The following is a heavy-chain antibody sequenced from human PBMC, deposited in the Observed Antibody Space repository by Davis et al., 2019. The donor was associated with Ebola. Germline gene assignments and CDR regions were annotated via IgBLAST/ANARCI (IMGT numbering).Heavy chain of an antibody. J-gene: IGHJ5*02. Sequence: SLKISCAASGFTFSSYAMHWVRQAPGKGLEWVAVISYDGSNKYYADSVKGRFTISRDNSKNTLYLQMNSLRAEDTAVYYCARGYSGSYYGANWFDPWGQGTLITVSS. V-gene: IGHV3-30-3*01. CDR3: ARGYSGSYYGANWFDP. D-gene: IGHD1-26*01. CDR1: GFTFSSYA. CDR2: ISYDGSNK.